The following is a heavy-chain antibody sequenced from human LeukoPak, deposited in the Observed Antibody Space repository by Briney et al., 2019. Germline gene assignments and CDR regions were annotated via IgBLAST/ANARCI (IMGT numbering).Heavy chain of an antibody. CDR3: ATIVPDVPSTLTFDY. J-gene: IGHJ4*02. CDR1: GFTVSSNY. D-gene: IGHD2/OR15-2a*01. V-gene: IGHV3-66*01. CDR2: IYRDGST. Sequence: PGGSLRLSCAASGFTVSSNYMSWVRQVPGKGLKWVSVIYRDGSTYHAGSVKGRFTISRDNSKNTVFLQMNSLRVDDTAVYYCATIVPDVPSTLTFDYWGLGTLVTVSS.